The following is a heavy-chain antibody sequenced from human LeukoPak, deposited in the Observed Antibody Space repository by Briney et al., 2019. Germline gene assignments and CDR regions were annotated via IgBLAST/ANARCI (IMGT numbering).Heavy chain of an antibody. J-gene: IGHJ5*02. D-gene: IGHD3-9*01. CDR3: ARGTPKYFDWLSNLFDP. CDR2: INHSGST. CDR1: GGSFSGYY. V-gene: IGHV4-34*01. Sequence: SETLSLTCAVYGGSFSGYYWSWIRQPPGKGLEWIGEINHSGSTNYNPSLKSRVTISVDTSKNQFSLKLSSVTAADTAVYYCARGTPKYFDWLSNLFDPWGQGTLVTVSS.